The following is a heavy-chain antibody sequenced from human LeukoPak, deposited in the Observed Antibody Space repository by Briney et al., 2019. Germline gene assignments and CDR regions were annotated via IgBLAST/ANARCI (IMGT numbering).Heavy chain of an antibody. D-gene: IGHD1-26*01. CDR3: ARDHSGGAFDI. Sequence: TGGSLRLSCAASGFTFGSYGMHWVRQAPGKGLYWVSVISYDGRVTYYADSVKGRFTIYRDNSNDTLFLQMSSLRLEDTAVYYCARDHSGGAFDIWGQGTMVTVSS. CDR1: GFTFGSYG. CDR2: ISYDGRVT. J-gene: IGHJ3*02. V-gene: IGHV3-30*03.